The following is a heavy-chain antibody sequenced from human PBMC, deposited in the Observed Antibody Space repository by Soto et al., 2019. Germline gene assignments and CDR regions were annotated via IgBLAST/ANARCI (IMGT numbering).Heavy chain of an antibody. Sequence: GGSLRLSCAASGFTFSSYAMSWVRQAPGKGLEWVSAISGSGGSTYYADSVKGRFTISRDNSKNTLYLQMNSLRAEDTAVYYCAKDYGTIVVVTAISFELWGQGTLVTVSS. V-gene: IGHV3-23*01. D-gene: IGHD2-21*02. CDR2: ISGSGGST. CDR1: GFTFSSYA. J-gene: IGHJ5*02. CDR3: AKDYGTIVVVTAISFEL.